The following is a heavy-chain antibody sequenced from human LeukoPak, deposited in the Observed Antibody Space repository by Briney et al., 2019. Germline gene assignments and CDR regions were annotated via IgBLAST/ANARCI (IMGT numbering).Heavy chain of an antibody. CDR2: ISGSGDNT. CDR3: AKDTSVDYYDSRGYYYYYYGLDV. Sequence: GGSLRLSCAASGFFFSTYAMSGVRQAPGKGLEWVSSISGSGDNTFYADSVRGRFTVSRDNSKNTLYLQTNSLRAEDTALYFCAKDTSVDYYDSRGYYYYYYGLDVWGQGTTVTVSS. V-gene: IGHV3-23*01. CDR1: GFFFSTYA. D-gene: IGHD3-22*01. J-gene: IGHJ6*02.